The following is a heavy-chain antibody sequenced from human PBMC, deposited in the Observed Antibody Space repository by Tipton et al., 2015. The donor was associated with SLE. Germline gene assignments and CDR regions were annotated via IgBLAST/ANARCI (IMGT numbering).Heavy chain of an antibody. J-gene: IGHJ5*02. CDR1: GVSISGYY. V-gene: IGHV4-59*08. CDR3: ARHQLRSRGWFDP. CDR2: IYYSGST. Sequence: TLSLTCTVSGVSISGYYWSWIRQPPGKGLEWIGCIYYSGSTSYNPSLKSRVTISVDTSKNQFSLRLASVTAADTAVYYCARHQLRSRGWFDPWGQGILVTVSS. D-gene: IGHD2-2*01.